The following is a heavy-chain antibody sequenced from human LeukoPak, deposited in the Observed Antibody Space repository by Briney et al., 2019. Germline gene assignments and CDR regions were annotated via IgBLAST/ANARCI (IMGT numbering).Heavy chain of an antibody. Sequence: GASVKVSCKASGYTFTSYGISWVRQAPGQGLEWMGWISAYNGDTNYAQKLQGRVTMTTDTSTSTAYMELRSLRSDDTAVYYCARDPRIIPIVGARGVAFDIWGQGTMVTVSS. J-gene: IGHJ3*02. CDR3: ARDPRIIPIVGARGVAFDI. D-gene: IGHD1-26*01. CDR1: GYTFTSYG. V-gene: IGHV1-18*01. CDR2: ISAYNGDT.